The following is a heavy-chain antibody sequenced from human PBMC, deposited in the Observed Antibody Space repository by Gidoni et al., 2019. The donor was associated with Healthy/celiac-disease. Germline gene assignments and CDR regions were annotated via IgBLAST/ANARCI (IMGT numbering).Heavy chain of an antibody. CDR3: ARDKPRVVPAATPFDY. J-gene: IGHJ4*02. Sequence: QVQLVESGGGVVQPGRSRRLSWAASGFPCSSNGLPWVRQAPGKGLAWVAGIWYDGSNKYYADSVKGRFTISRDNSKTTLYLQMNSLRAEDTAVYYCARDKPRVVPAATPFDYWGQGTLVTVSS. CDR2: IWYDGSNK. CDR1: GFPCSSNG. D-gene: IGHD2-2*01. V-gene: IGHV3-33*01.